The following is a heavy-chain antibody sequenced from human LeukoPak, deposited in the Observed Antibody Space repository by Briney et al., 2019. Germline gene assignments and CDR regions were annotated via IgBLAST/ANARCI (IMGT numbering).Heavy chain of an antibody. D-gene: IGHD2/OR15-2a*01. CDR1: GGSISSYY. J-gene: IGHJ4*02. Sequence: MPSETLSLTCTVSGGSISSYYWSWIRQPPGKGLEGIAYISDIGSINYNPSLKSRVTISLDTSKNQFSLKLSSVTAADTAVYYCAGHHPRNTVDFWGQGTLVTVSS. CDR2: ISDIGSI. CDR3: AGHHPRNTVDF. V-gene: IGHV4-59*08.